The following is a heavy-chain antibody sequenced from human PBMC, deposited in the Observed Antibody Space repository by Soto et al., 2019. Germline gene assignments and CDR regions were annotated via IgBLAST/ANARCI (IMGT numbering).Heavy chain of an antibody. V-gene: IGHV1-2*02. CDR1: GYTFTSYY. CDR2: INPKFGDT. D-gene: IGHD3-10*01. J-gene: IGHJ6*02. Sequence: QVQLVQSGAEMKEPGDSVRVSCEASGYTFTSYYIHWVRQAPGQGLEWMGWINPKFGDTTYAQDFQGRVSMTRDMSISTVYMELSRLTSDDTAIYYCARNMDYYYGPGSGNGHSFWGQGTTVTVFS. CDR3: ARNMDYYYGPGSGNGHSF.